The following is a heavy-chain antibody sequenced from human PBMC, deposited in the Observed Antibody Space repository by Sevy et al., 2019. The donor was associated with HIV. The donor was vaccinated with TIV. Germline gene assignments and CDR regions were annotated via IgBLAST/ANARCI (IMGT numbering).Heavy chain of an antibody. CDR1: GFSFDSYG. J-gene: IGHJ6*03. Sequence: GGSLRLSCAVSGFSFDSYGMTWVRQAPGKGLEWVSAISGSGTRTYYADSVKGRFIISRENSKNTLDLQMNSLIADDKAIYYCVKRGGGYYDPDEIAYYFYYYNMDVWGKGTTVTVSS. V-gene: IGHV3-23*01. CDR2: ISGSGTRT. D-gene: IGHD3-22*01. CDR3: VKRGGGYYDPDEIAYYFYYYNMDV.